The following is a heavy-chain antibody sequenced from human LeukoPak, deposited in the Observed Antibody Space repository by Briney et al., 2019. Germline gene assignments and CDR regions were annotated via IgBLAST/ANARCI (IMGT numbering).Heavy chain of an antibody. CDR2: IRSSSSTI. Sequence: GGSLRLSCAASGFTFSSYGMNWVRQAPGKGLEWVSYIRSSSSTIYYADSVKGRFTISRDNAKNSLYLQMNSLRAEDTAVYYCVGFYYSAFFDYWGQGTLVTVSS. CDR3: VGFYYSAFFDY. J-gene: IGHJ4*02. V-gene: IGHV3-48*01. D-gene: IGHD4/OR15-4a*01. CDR1: GFTFSSYG.